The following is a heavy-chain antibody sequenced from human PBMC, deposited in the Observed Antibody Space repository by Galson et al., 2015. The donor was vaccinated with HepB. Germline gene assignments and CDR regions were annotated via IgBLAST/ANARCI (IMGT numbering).Heavy chain of an antibody. J-gene: IGHJ5*02. Sequence: TLSLTCTVSGGSISSGGYYWSWIRQHPGKGLEWIGYIYYSGSTYYNPSLKSRVTISVDTSKNQFSLKLSSVTAADTAVYYCARGSWSSGWYFNWFDPWGQGTLVTVSS. CDR1: GGSISSGGYY. D-gene: IGHD6-19*01. V-gene: IGHV4-31*03. CDR2: IYYSGST. CDR3: ARGSWSSGWYFNWFDP.